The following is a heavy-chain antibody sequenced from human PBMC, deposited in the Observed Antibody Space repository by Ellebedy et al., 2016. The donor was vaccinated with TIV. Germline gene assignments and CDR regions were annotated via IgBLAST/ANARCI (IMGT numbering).Heavy chain of an antibody. Sequence: ASVKVSCKASGYTFTSYFLYWVRQAPGQGLEWMGIINPTSGSSNYAQKFQGRVTVTRDTSTSTVYMELSSLRSEDTAVYYCARGDNYYYDSSGYYYTYWGQGTLVTVSS. CDR1: GYTFTSYF. D-gene: IGHD3-22*01. CDR2: INPTSGSS. V-gene: IGHV1-46*01. CDR3: ARGDNYYYDSSGYYYTY. J-gene: IGHJ4*02.